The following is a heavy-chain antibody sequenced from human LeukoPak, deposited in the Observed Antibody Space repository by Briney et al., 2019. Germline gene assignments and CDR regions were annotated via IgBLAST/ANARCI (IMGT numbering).Heavy chain of an antibody. J-gene: IGHJ6*02. CDR3: ARDMIYNWNWGYYYYYGMDV. V-gene: IGHV1-46*01. CDR1: GYTFTSFG. CDR2: INPSGGST. D-gene: IGHD1-7*01. Sequence: GASVKVSCKASGYTFTSFGISWVRQAPGQGLEWMGIINPSGGSTSYAQKFQGRVTMTRDTSTSTVYMELSSLRSEDTAVYYCARDMIYNWNWGYYYYYGMDVWGQGTTVTVSS.